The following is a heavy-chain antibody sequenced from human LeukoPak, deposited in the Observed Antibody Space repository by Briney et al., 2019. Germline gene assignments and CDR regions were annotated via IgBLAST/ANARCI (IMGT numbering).Heavy chain of an antibody. V-gene: IGHV3-48*03. CDR2: ISSSGSTI. Sequence: GGSLRLSCAASGFTFSSYEMNWVRQAPGRGLEWVSYISSSGSTIYYADSVKGRFTISRDNAKNSLYLQMNSLRAEDTAVYYCAGRTVYYYYMDVWGKGTTVTISS. CDR1: GFTFSSYE. D-gene: IGHD4-17*01. J-gene: IGHJ6*03. CDR3: AGRTVYYYYMDV.